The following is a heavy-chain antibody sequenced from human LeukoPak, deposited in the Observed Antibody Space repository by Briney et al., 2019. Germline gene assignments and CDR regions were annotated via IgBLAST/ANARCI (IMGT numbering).Heavy chain of an antibody. J-gene: IGHJ4*02. CDR1: GGSISSSSYY. CDR3: ARHYPRYSYGPAVDY. CDR2: IYYSGST. V-gene: IGHV4-39*01. Sequence: PSETLSLTCTVSGGSISSSSYYWGWNRQPPGKGLEWIGSIYYSGSTYYNPSLKSRVTISVDTSKNQFSLKLSSVTAADTAVYYCARHYPRYSYGPAVDYWGQGTLVTVSS. D-gene: IGHD5-18*01.